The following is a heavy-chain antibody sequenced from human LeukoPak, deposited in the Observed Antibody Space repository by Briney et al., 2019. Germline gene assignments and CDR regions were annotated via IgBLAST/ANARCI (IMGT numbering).Heavy chain of an antibody. Sequence: GGSLRLSCAASGFTVSSNYMSWVRQAPGKGLEWVSAISGSGGSTYYADSVKGRFTISRDNSKNTLYLQMNSLRAEDTAVYYCAKETYCSSTSCYSDNWFDPWGQGTLVTVSS. V-gene: IGHV3-23*01. D-gene: IGHD2-2*01. CDR3: AKETYCSSTSCYSDNWFDP. CDR1: GFTVSSNY. J-gene: IGHJ5*02. CDR2: ISGSGGST.